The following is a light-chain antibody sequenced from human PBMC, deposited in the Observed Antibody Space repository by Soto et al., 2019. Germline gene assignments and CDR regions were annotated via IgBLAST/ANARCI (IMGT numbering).Light chain of an antibody. V-gene: IGLV2-8*01. CDR2: EVS. J-gene: IGLJ2*01. Sequence: QSVLTQPPSASGSPGQSVTISCTGTSSDVGGYNYVSWYQQHPGKVPKLLIYEVSKRPSGVPDRFSGSKSGNTASLTVSGLQAEDEADFYCTSYSGTSNNLLCGGGTKLTVL. CDR3: TSYSGTSNNLL. CDR1: SSDVGGYNY.